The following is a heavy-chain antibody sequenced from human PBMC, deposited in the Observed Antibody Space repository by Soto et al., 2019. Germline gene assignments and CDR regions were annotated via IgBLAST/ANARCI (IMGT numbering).Heavy chain of an antibody. Sequence: SETLSLTCTFSVDSCISGFYYLSFIRQPPWKGLELIGYIYNSCTTYYSPSLKSRVAISVDTSKNKFSLNLSSVTAADTAVYYCAAFVGAYSSPDKWGSGTPVTXYS. CDR3: AAFVGAYSSPDK. J-gene: IGHJ2*01. V-gene: IGHV4-30-4*01. D-gene: IGHD2-21*01. CDR1: VDSCISGFYY. CDR2: IYNSCTT.